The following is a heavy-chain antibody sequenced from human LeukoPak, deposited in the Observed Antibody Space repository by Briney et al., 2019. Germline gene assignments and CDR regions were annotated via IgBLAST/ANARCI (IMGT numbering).Heavy chain of an antibody. CDR1: GGSISSYY. V-gene: IGHV4-59*01. J-gene: IGHJ4*02. Sequence: SETLSLTCTVSGGSISSYYWSWIRQPPGKGLEWIGYIYYSGSTNYNPSLKSRVTISVDTSKNQFSLKLSSVTAADTAVYYCARDPFDSSFFDYWGQGTLVTVSS. CDR3: ARDPFDSSFFDY. D-gene: IGHD3-22*01. CDR2: IYYSGST.